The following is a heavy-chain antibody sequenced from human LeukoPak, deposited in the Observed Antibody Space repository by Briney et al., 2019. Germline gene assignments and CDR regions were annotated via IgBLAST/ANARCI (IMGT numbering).Heavy chain of an antibody. CDR2: IKNDGSGI. J-gene: IGHJ4*02. CDR1: GFTFSNYW. D-gene: IGHD2-21*02. V-gene: IGHV3-74*01. CDR3: ARERGVTHPFDY. Sequence: GGSLRLSCAASGFTFSNYWMNWVRQVPGKGLMWVARIKNDGSGIIYADSVKGRFTISRDNARNTLYLQMNSLRAEDTAVYYCARERGVTHPFDYWGQGTLVTVSS.